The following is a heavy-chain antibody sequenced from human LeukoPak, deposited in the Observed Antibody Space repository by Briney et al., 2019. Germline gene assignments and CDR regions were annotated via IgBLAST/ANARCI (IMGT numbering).Heavy chain of an antibody. Sequence: GGSLRLSCAASGFTFSSYEMTWVRQAPGRGLEWVSYISSSGGTMYYADSVKGRFTISRDNAKNSLYLQMNSLRAEDTAVYYCARDLTNYIDYWSQGNRVTVSS. CDR1: GFTFSSYE. CDR3: ARDLTNYIDY. J-gene: IGHJ4*02. V-gene: IGHV3-48*03. D-gene: IGHD1-14*01. CDR2: ISSSGGTM.